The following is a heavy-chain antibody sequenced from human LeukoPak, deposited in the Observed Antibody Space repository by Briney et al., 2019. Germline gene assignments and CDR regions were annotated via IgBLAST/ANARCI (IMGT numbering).Heavy chain of an antibody. D-gene: IGHD5-24*01. V-gene: IGHV1-69*01. J-gene: IGHJ4*02. CDR2: IIPIFGAA. CDR3: ARDGYKSGGHDY. Sequence: SVKVSCKASGGTFSSYAISWVRQAPGQGLEWMGGIIPIFGAANYAQKFQGRVTITADESTSTAYMELSSLRSEDTAVYYCARDGYKSGGHDYWGQGTLVTVSS. CDR1: GGTFSSYA.